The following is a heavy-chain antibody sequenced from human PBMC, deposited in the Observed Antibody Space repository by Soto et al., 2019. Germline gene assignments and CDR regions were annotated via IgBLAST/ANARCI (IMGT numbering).Heavy chain of an antibody. J-gene: IGHJ3*02. D-gene: IGHD1-1*01. CDR2: IYYTGST. CDR1: DVSINSGGYY. Sequence: QVQLQESGPGLVKPSQTLSLTCTVSDVSINSGGYYWSWIRKHPGQGLEWIGYIYYTGSTYYNPSLKSRVTMSLDTSNNQFSLKVSSVTAADTAVYYCARGSQLERDAVDICGQGTMVTVSS. CDR3: ARGSQLERDAVDI. V-gene: IGHV4-31*03.